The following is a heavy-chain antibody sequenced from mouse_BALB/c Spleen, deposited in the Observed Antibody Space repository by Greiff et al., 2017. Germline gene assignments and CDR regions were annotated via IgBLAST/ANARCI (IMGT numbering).Heavy chain of an antibody. J-gene: IGHJ2*01. CDR3: ARHEGAFDY. V-gene: IGHV5-6*03. CDR1: GFTFSSYG. Sequence: EVKVVESGGGLVKPGGSLKLSCAASGFTFSSYGMSWVRQTPDKRLEWVATISSGGSYTYYPDSVKGRFTISRDNAKNTLYLQMSSLKSEDTAMYYCARHEGAFDYWGQGTTLTVSS. CDR2: ISSGGSYT.